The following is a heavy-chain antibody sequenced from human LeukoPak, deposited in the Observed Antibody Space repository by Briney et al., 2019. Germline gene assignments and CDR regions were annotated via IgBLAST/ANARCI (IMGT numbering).Heavy chain of an antibody. J-gene: IGHJ6*03. V-gene: IGHV4-39*07. CDR3: ARVGDFWSGPLYYYYYYYMDV. CDR1: GGSISSSSYY. Sequence: SETLSLTCTVSGGSISSSSYYWGWIRQPPGKGLEWIGSIYYSGSTYYNPSLKSRVTISVDTSKNQFSLKLSSVTAADTAVYYCARVGDFWSGPLYYYYYYYMDVWGKGTTVTVSS. CDR2: IYYSGST. D-gene: IGHD3-3*01.